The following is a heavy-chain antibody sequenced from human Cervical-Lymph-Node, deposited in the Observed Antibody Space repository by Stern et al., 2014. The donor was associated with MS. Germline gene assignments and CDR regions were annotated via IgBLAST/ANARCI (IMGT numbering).Heavy chain of an antibody. CDR2: FEPEDGET. D-gene: IGHD3-10*01. V-gene: IGHV1-24*01. CDR1: GHPLSEFA. J-gene: IGHJ4*02. CDR3: VTDRGVK. Sequence: QVQLVQSGAEVKKPGASVTVSCNVAGHPLSEFAMHWLRQPPTKVLEWMGKFEPEDGETVYAQQFQGRISMAADTATGTAYMTLTAMRSEDTAVYDCVTDRGVKWGPGTLVTVSS.